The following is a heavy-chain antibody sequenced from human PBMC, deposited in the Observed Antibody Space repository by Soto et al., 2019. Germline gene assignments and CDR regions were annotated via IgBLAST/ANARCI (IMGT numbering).Heavy chain of an antibody. J-gene: IGHJ4*02. CDR2: INHSGST. V-gene: IGHV4-34*01. D-gene: IGHD2-21*01. Sequence: QVQLQQWGAGLLKPSETLSLTCAVYGGSFSGYYWSWIRQSPGKGLEWIGEINHSGSTNQNPSLKSRVTISVDTSKNQFSMKLKSVTAADSAVYYCARGISLMFVVQGGAPDKYFFDSWGQGTLVTVSS. CDR3: ARGISLMFVVQGGAPDKYFFDS. CDR1: GGSFSGYY.